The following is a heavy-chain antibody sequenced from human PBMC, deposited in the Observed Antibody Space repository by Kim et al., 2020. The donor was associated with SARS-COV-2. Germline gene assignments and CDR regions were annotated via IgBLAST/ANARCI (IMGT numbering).Heavy chain of an antibody. CDR1: GGTFSSYA. Sequence: SVKVSCKASGGTFSSYAISWVRQAPGQGLEWMGGIIPIFGTANYAQKFQGRVTITADESTSTAYMELSSLRSEDTAVYYCARDEVSGYSYGQSDYWGQGTLVTVSS. D-gene: IGHD5-18*01. V-gene: IGHV1-69*13. J-gene: IGHJ4*02. CDR2: IIPIFGTA. CDR3: ARDEVSGYSYGQSDY.